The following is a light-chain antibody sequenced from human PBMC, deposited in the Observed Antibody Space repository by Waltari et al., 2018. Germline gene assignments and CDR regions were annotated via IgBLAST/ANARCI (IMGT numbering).Light chain of an antibody. V-gene: IGKV3-20*01. CDR3: QQYGSSPYT. J-gene: IGKJ2*01. Sequence: EIVLTQSPGTLSLSPGDRANISCRASQSVSSSYLAWYQQKPGQAPRLLIYGASSRATGIPDRFSGSGSGTDFTLTISRLEPEDFAVYYCQQYGSSPYTFGQGTKLEIK. CDR2: GAS. CDR1: QSVSSSY.